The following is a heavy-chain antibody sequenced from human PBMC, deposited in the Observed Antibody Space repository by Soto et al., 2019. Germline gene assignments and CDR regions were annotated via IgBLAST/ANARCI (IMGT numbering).Heavy chain of an antibody. J-gene: IGHJ4*02. Sequence: QVQLQESGPVLVKPSQPLSLTCTVSGDSISNGGYYWSWIRQQPGRGLEWIGYIYYSGTTYYNPSLKSRVTMSVDTSKDQFSLRLSSVTAADTAVYYCARALAARPTGYLYYFDYWGQGTLVTVSS. CDR2: IYYSGTT. CDR3: ARALAARPTGYLYYFDY. D-gene: IGHD5-18*01. CDR1: GDSISNGGYY. V-gene: IGHV4-31*03.